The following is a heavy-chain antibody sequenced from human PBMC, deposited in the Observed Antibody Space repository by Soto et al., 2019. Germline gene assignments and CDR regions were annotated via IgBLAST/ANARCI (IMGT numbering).Heavy chain of an antibody. J-gene: IGHJ4*02. Sequence: QVQLVQSGAEVKKPGASVKVSCKASGYTFTNYPMHWVRQAPGQRLEWMGWVNAGNGNTKYSQKFQGRVTITRDTSENIAYMELSSLRSEDTAVYYCAREAAAGHTDYWGQGTLVTVSS. CDR1: GYTFTNYP. CDR3: AREAAAGHTDY. CDR2: VNAGNGNT. V-gene: IGHV1-3*01. D-gene: IGHD6-13*01.